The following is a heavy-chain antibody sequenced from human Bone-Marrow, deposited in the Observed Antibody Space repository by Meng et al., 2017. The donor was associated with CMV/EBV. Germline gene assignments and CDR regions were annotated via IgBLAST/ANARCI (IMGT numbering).Heavy chain of an antibody. J-gene: IGHJ5*02. CDR3: ARGFRYYPRYYGSGSSDNWFDP. V-gene: IGHV4-34*01. D-gene: IGHD3-10*01. CDR2: INHSGST. Sequence: QRGGGRMCKPSGTPSLPAAFYVGSFSGYYWSWIRQPPGKGLEWIGEINHSGSTNYNPSLKSRVTISVDTSKNQFSLKLSSVTAADTAVYYCARGFRYYPRYYGSGSSDNWFDPWGQGTLVTVSS. CDR1: VGSFSGYY.